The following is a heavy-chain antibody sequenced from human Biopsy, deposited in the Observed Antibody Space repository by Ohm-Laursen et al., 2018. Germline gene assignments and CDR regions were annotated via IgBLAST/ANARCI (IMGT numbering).Heavy chain of an antibody. CDR1: GYAVTKFS. D-gene: IGHD1-1*01. CDR3: AADINVWNVNY. J-gene: IGHJ4*02. V-gene: IGHV1-24*01. Sequence: SVKVSCKVSGYAVTKFSMHWVRQAPGKGLEWMGGFAPENGKTIYAQKFQGRVTMTEDTSTDTAYMELSSLRSEDTAVYYCAADINVWNVNYWGQGTQVTVSS. CDR2: FAPENGKT.